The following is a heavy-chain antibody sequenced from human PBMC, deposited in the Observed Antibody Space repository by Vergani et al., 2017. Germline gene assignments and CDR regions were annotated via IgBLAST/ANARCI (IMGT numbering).Heavy chain of an antibody. V-gene: IGHV4-61*01. CDR1: GGSVSSGSYY. CDR3: ARGPSYALTGDRGGLGY. Sequence: QVQLQESGPGLVKPSETLSLTCTVSGGSVSSGSYYWSWIRQPPGKGLEWIGYIYHSGSTYYNPSLKSRVTISVDTSKNQFSLKLSSVTAADTAVYYCARGPSYALTGDRGGLGYWGQGTLVTVSS. D-gene: IGHD7-27*01. CDR2: IYHSGST. J-gene: IGHJ4*02.